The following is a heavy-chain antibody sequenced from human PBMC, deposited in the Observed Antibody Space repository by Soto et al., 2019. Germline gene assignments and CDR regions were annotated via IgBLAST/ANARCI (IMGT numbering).Heavy chain of an antibody. CDR1: GYTFIRYD. D-gene: IGHD5-12*01. Sequence: QVQLVQSGAEVQKPGASVKVSCKASGYTFIRYDINWVRQATGQGLEWMGWMNPNTGDTGYAQKFQGRVTMTRNTSINTANLELSSLRSDDTAVYFCARGDGYIFDYWGQGTLVTVSS. CDR3: ARGDGYIFDY. V-gene: IGHV1-8*01. J-gene: IGHJ4*02. CDR2: MNPNTGDT.